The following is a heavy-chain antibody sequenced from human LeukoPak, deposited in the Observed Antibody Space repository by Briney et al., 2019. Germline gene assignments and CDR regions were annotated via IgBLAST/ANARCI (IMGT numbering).Heavy chain of an antibody. V-gene: IGHV3-48*03. CDR2: ISSSGSSI. D-gene: IGHD2-2*01. CDR3: ARGFTGWVTSPIDH. Sequence: SGGSLRLSCAASGFTFSSYEMNWVRKAPGKGLEWVSYISSSGSSIYYADFVKGRFTISRDNAKNSLSLQMNSLRAEDTAVYYCARGFTGWVTSPIDHWGQGALVTVSS. CDR1: GFTFSSYE. J-gene: IGHJ4*02.